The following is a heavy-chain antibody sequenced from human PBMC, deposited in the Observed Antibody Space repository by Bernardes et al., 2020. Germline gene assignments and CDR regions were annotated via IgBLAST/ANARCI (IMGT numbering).Heavy chain of an antibody. Sequence: SETLSLTCAVYGGSFRGYYWSWIRQPPGKGLEWIGEINHSGSTNYNPSLKSRVTISVDTSKNQFSLKLSSVTAADTAVYYCARVKSSGYWSTEYFQHWGQGTLVTVSS. CDR2: INHSGST. J-gene: IGHJ1*01. CDR1: GGSFRGYY. D-gene: IGHD3-22*01. CDR3: ARVKSSGYWSTEYFQH. V-gene: IGHV4-34*01.